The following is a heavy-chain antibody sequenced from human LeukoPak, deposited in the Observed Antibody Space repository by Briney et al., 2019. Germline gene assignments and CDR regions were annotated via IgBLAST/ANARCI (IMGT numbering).Heavy chain of an antibody. CDR2: IYYSGST. V-gene: IGHV4-39*01. CDR3: ASPYYYDSSGYLI. D-gene: IGHD3-22*01. J-gene: IGHJ4*02. CDR1: GGSISSSTYY. Sequence: MASETLSLTCTVSGGSISSSTYYWGWIRQPQGKGLEWIGSIYYSGSTYYNPSLKSRVTISVDTSKNQFSLKLSSVTAADTAVYYCASPYYYDSSGYLIWGQGTLVTVSS.